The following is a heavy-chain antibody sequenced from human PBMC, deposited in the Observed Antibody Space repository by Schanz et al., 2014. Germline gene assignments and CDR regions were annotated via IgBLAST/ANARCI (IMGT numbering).Heavy chain of an antibody. J-gene: IGHJ6*02. Sequence: QVQLVQSGAEVKKPGASVKVSCKASGYTFISYGIKWVRQAPGQGLEWMGWISAYNGHTDYAQKLQGRVTLTTDTSTRTAYMELRNLRADDTAVYYCARAKRFGDMDDWGQGTTVIVSS. CDR2: ISAYNGHT. V-gene: IGHV1-18*01. CDR1: GYTFISYG. CDR3: ARAKRFGDMDD. D-gene: IGHD3-10*01.